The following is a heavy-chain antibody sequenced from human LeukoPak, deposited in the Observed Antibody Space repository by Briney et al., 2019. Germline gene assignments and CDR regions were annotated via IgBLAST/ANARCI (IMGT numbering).Heavy chain of an antibody. Sequence: PGGSLRLSCAASGFTLSSYWMSWVRQAPGKGREWVANIKQDGSEKYYVDSVKGRFTISRDNAKNSLYLQMNSLRAEDTAVYYCAREAYYYSSGSYHFDYWGQGTLVTVSS. D-gene: IGHD3-10*01. V-gene: IGHV3-7*01. CDR3: AREAYYYSSGSYHFDY. J-gene: IGHJ4*02. CDR1: GFTLSSYW. CDR2: IKQDGSEK.